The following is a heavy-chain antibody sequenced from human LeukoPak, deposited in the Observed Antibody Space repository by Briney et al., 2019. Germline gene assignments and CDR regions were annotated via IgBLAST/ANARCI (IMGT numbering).Heavy chain of an antibody. Sequence: EASVKVSCRASGYTFSSYRISWVRQAPGQGLEWMGSISPYTGDTKYAERLQDRVIMTTDTSTRTAYMELRSLTSDDTAVFYCARDQYDSVWGSYRPYFDFWGQGTLVTVSS. CDR1: GYTFSSYR. J-gene: IGHJ4*02. CDR2: ISPYTGDT. CDR3: ARDQYDSVWGSYRPYFDF. V-gene: IGHV1-18*04. D-gene: IGHD3-16*02.